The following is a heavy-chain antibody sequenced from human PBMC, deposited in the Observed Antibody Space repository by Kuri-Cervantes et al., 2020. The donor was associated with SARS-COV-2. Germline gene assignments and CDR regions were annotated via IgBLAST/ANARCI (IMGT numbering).Heavy chain of an antibody. Sequence: GESLKISCAASGFSFNNYAMNWVRQAPGKGLEWVSTISGTGGSTYYADSVKGRFTISRDKSGNTLYLQMSSLRAEDTAIYYCAKDKGSPRGWGTMIKGYFDHWGQGTLVTVSS. CDR3: AKDKGSPRGWGTMIKGYFDH. D-gene: IGHD3-22*01. J-gene: IGHJ4*02. CDR2: ISGTGGST. CDR1: GFSFNNYA. V-gene: IGHV3-23*01.